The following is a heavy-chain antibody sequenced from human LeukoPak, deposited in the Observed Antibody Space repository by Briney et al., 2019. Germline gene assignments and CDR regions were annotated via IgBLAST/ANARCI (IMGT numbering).Heavy chain of an antibody. CDR1: GGSITSHF. CDR3: ARHSAAGLTNWFDP. V-gene: IGHV4-59*11. Sequence: SETLSLTCSVSGGSITSHFGSWIRQPPGKGLEWIGYIHYSGSTNYNPSLKSRVTISVDTSKNQFSLKVSSVTAADTAVYYCARHSAAGLTNWFDPWGQGTLVTVSS. CDR2: IHYSGST. D-gene: IGHD6-13*01. J-gene: IGHJ5*02.